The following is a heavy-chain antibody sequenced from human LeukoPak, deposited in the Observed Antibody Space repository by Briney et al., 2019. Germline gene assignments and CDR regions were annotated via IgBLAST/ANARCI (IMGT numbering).Heavy chain of an antibody. D-gene: IGHD3-10*01. Sequence: KASETLSLTCAVYGGSFSGYYWSWIRQPPGKGLEWIGEINHSGSTNYNPSLKSRVTISVGTSKNQFSLKLSSVTAADTAVYYCARSRYYYGSGSYDTTIDYWGQGTLVTVSS. V-gene: IGHV4-34*01. CDR3: ARSRYYYGSGSYDTTIDY. J-gene: IGHJ4*02. CDR1: GGSFSGYY. CDR2: INHSGST.